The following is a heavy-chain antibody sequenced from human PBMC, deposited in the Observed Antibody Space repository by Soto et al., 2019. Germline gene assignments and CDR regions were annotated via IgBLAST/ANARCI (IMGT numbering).Heavy chain of an antibody. D-gene: IGHD5-12*01. J-gene: IGHJ5*02. Sequence: QVQLVQAGAEVKKPGASVKVSCKASGSTFSSYAIRWVRQAPGEGLEWMGGVNPIFGPANYAQKFQGRVTSTADESTSTAYMELSSLRSEDTAVYYCARRLSLRERFDPWGQGTLVTVSS. CDR3: ARRLSLRERFDP. CDR1: GSTFSSYA. CDR2: VNPIFGPA. V-gene: IGHV1-69*01.